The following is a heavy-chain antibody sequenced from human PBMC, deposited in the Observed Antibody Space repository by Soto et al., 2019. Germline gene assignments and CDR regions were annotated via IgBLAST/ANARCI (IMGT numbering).Heavy chain of an antibody. CDR1: GFSFSSFA. Sequence: GGSLRLSCEASGFSFSSFAMNWVRQAPGRGLEWVSYISDDGASIYYADSLKGRFTISRDNAKNSLSLQMNNLRAEDTAVYYCARENSVQAWLHHLDHWGLGTLVTVSS. CDR3: ARENSVQAWLHHLDH. J-gene: IGHJ1*01. D-gene: IGHD5-18*01. CDR2: ISDDGASI. V-gene: IGHV3-48*03.